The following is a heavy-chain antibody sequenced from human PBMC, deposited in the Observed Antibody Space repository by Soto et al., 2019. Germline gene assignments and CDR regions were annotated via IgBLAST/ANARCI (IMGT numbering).Heavy chain of an antibody. CDR2: IKSKTDGGTT. CDR1: GFTFTNAW. V-gene: IGHV3-15*01. Sequence: PGGSLRLSCAGSGFTFTNAWMSWVRQASGQGLEWVGRIKSKTDGGTTDYAAPVKGRFTISRDHSKNTVYLQMNSLKTEDTAVYYCATAVIGYSDKRGYYYDSDFQHGGQGT. J-gene: IGHJ1*01. D-gene: IGHD3-22*01. CDR3: ATAVIGYSDKRGYYYDSDFQH.